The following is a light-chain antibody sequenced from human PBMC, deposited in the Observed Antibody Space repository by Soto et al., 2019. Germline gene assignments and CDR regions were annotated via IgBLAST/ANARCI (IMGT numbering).Light chain of an antibody. CDR2: GAS. J-gene: IGKJ5*01. CDR3: QQYGSSPPST. CDR1: HMVSNHY. V-gene: IGKV3-20*01. Sequence: EILLTQPPGTLSLSPGESATLACRASHMVSNHYQASDEQKSGHAPRLLIYGASVRATGIPDRFSGRGSGTDLTLTISRLEPEVLAVYYCQQYGSSPPSTFGQGTRLDVK.